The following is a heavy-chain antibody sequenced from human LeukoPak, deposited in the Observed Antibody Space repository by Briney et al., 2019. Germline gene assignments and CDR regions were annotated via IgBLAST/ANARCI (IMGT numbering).Heavy chain of an antibody. Sequence: GGSLRLSCAASGFTFNTYWMSWVRQAPGKGLEWVANIKQDGSEKYYVDSVKGRFTISRDNAKNSLYLQMNSLRAGDTAVYYCATVTVSGWRQNDYWGQGTLVTVSS. V-gene: IGHV3-7*01. CDR2: IKQDGSEK. CDR1: GFTFNTYW. D-gene: IGHD6-19*01. J-gene: IGHJ4*02. CDR3: ATVTVSGWRQNDY.